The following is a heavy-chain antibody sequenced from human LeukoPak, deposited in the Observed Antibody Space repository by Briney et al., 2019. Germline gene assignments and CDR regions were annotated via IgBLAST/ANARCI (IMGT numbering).Heavy chain of an antibody. J-gene: IGHJ5*02. CDR1: GGTFSSYA. CDR3: ARDRRDSSSWVGFDP. D-gene: IGHD6-6*01. Sequence: SVKVSCKASGGTFSSYAISWVRPAPGQGLEWMGGIIPIFGTANYAQKFQGRVTITTDESTSTAYMELSSLRSEDTAVYYCARDRRDSSSWVGFDPWGQGTLVTVSS. V-gene: IGHV1-69*05. CDR2: IIPIFGTA.